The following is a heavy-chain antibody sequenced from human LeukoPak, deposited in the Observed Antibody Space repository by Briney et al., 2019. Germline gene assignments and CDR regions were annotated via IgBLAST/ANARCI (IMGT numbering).Heavy chain of an antibody. CDR3: AKDGHDILTEIDY. J-gene: IGHJ4*02. CDR2: ISGSGGST. Sequence: PTSETLSLTCTVSGGSISSSSYYWGWIRQAPGKGLEWVSAISGSGGSTYYADSVKGRFTISRDNSKNTLYLQMNSLRAEDTAVYYCAKDGHDILTEIDYWGQGTLVTVSS. D-gene: IGHD3-9*01. V-gene: IGHV3-23*01. CDR1: GGSISSSSYY.